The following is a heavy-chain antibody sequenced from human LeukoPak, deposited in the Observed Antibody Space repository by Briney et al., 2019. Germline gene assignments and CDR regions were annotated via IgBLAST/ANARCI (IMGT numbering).Heavy chain of an antibody. V-gene: IGHV3-21*01. Sequence: GGSLRLSCAASGFTFSSYSMDWVRQAPGKGLEWVSSISSSSHYIYYADSVKGRFTISRDNAKNSLYLQMNSLRAEDTAVYYCARVGYSCGRSLFYFDFWGQGTLVTVSS. J-gene: IGHJ4*02. D-gene: IGHD5-18*01. CDR3: ARVGYSCGRSLFYFDF. CDR1: GFTFSSYS. CDR2: ISSSSHYI.